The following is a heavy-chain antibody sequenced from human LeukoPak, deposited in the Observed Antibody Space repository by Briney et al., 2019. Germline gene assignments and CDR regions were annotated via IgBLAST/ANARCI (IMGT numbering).Heavy chain of an antibody. D-gene: IGHD6-6*01. Sequence: GSLRLSCAASGFTFRSYGMHWVRPAPGKGLEWVAVISYDGSNKYYADSVKGRFTISRHNSKNTLYLQMNSLRAEDTAVYYCAKGVAIAARRGPPQHWGQGTLVTVSS. J-gene: IGHJ1*01. V-gene: IGHV3-30*18. CDR2: ISYDGSNK. CDR1: GFTFRSYG. CDR3: AKGVAIAARRGPPQH.